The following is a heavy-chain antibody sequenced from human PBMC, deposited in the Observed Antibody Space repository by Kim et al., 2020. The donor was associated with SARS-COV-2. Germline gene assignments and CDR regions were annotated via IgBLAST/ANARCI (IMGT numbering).Heavy chain of an antibody. Sequence: GGSLRLSCAASGFTFSKYAMSWVRQAPGKGLEWVSVIHSGGSRTDYADPVRGRFTISRDDPKNTLYLQMDSLRAEDTAVYYCATQYCGTTSCYVADFDYWGQGTLVTVSS. V-gene: IGHV3-23*03. J-gene: IGHJ4*02. CDR3: ATQYCGTTSCYVADFDY. D-gene: IGHD2-2*01. CDR1: GFTFSKYA. CDR2: IHSGGSRT.